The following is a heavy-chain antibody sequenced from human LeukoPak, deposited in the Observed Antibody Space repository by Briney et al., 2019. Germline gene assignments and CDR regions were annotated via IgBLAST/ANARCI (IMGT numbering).Heavy chain of an antibody. CDR1: GWSFSGYY. CDR3: ARSRRLGYSYGTYRSAYMDV. J-gene: IGHJ6*03. Sequence: SETLSLTCAVSGWSFSGYYWSWIRQPPGKGLEWIGEINHSGSTNYNPSLKSRVTISVDTSKNQFSLKLSSVTAADTAVYNCARSRRLGYSYGTYRSAYMDVWGKGTTVTVSS. CDR2: INHSGST. D-gene: IGHD5-18*01. V-gene: IGHV4-34*01.